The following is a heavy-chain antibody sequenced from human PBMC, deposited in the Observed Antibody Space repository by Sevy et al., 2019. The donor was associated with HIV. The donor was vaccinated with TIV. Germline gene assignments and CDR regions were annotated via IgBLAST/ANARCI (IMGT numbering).Heavy chain of an antibody. V-gene: IGHV1-18*04. CDR2: ISAYNGNT. Sequence: ASVKVSCKASGYTFTSYGISWVRQAPGQGLEWMGWISAYNGNTNYAQKLQGRVTMTTDTSTSTAYMELRSLRSDDTAVYYCARDHGVATMPNFPYYYYYGMDVWGQGTTVTVSS. J-gene: IGHJ6*02. CDR1: GYTFTSYG. CDR3: ARDHGVATMPNFPYYYYYGMDV. D-gene: IGHD5-12*01.